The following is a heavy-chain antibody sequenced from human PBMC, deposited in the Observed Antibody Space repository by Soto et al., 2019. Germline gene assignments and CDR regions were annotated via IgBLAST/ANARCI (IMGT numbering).Heavy chain of an antibody. V-gene: IGHV4-59*08. CDR3: ARRRNYGGGFDY. CDR2: IYDSGST. D-gene: IGHD4-17*01. CDR1: GGSISSYY. J-gene: IGHJ4*02. Sequence: SETLSLTCTVSGGSISSYYWNWIRQPPGKGLEWIGFIYDSGSTNYNPSLKSRVTISVDTSKNQFSLKLSSVTAADTAVYYCARRRNYGGGFDYWGQGTLVTVSS.